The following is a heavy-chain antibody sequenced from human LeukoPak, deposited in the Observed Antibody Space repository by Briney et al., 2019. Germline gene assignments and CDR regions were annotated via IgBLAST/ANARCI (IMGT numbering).Heavy chain of an antibody. CDR3: ARAPRGVRGVPWFDP. D-gene: IGHD3-10*01. J-gene: IGHJ5*02. V-gene: IGHV1-69*05. CDR1: GGTVSSYA. Sequence: SVKVSCKASGGTVSSYAISWVRQAPGQGLEWMGGIIPIFGTANYAQKFQGRVTITTDESTSTAYMELSSLRSEDTAVYYCARAPRGVRGVPWFDPWGQGTLVTVSS. CDR2: IIPIFGTA.